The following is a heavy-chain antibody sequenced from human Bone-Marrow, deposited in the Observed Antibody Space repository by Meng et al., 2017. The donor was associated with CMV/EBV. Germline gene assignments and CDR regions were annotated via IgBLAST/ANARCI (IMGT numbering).Heavy chain of an antibody. V-gene: IGHV1-69*02. CDR3: ARAAGYCSSTSCLNFDY. J-gene: IGHJ4*02. D-gene: IGHD2-2*03. CDR1: GGTFSSYT. CDR2: IIPILGIA. Sequence: SVKVSCKASGGTFSSYTISWVRQAPGQGLEWMGRIIPILGIANYEQKFQGRVTITADKSTSTAYMELSRLRSDDTAVYYCARAAGYCSSTSCLNFDYWGQGTLVTVSS.